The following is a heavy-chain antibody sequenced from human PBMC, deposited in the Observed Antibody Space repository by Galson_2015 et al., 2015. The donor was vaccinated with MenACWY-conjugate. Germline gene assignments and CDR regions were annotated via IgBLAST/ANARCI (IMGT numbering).Heavy chain of an antibody. J-gene: IGHJ5*02. Sequence: SLRHSCAASGFTFNNYWMHWVRHPPGKGLEWISYIKADGSFSNYADSVKGRFTISTDNAKNMVYLQMDGLGDEDTAVYFCARDNNWSFVPWVQGTLVTVSS. CDR3: ARDNNWSFVP. CDR1: GFTFNNYW. V-gene: IGHV3-74*01. CDR2: IKADGSFS. D-gene: IGHD1-1*01.